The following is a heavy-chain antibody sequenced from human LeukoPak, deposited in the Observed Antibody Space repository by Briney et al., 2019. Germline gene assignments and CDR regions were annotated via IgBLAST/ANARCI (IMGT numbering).Heavy chain of an antibody. CDR2: ISGYNGNT. J-gene: IGHJ3*02. CDR1: GYTFTSYG. Sequence: ASVKVSCKASGYTFTSYGISWVRQAPGQRLEWMGCISGYNGNTNYAQMLQGIVTITTDTSTSTAYMELRSLRSDDTAVYYCAREVYSGSYYWDAFDIWGQGTMVTVSS. CDR3: AREVYSGSYYWDAFDI. D-gene: IGHD1-26*01. V-gene: IGHV1-18*01.